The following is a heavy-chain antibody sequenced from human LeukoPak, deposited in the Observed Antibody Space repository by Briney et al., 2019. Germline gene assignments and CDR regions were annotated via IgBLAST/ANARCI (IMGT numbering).Heavy chain of an antibody. CDR3: ERFVWTEEYGGNKPPAY. CDR2: ISYDGSKE. V-gene: IGHV3-30*10. CDR1: GFTFWRYA. Sequence: GGSLTLSCHVSGFTFWRYALRWIRQPPEKGLEWVAVISYDGSKEEYTDGVKGLSTISRDNSKNTLYLQMNSLRAEDTAVYYCERFVWTEEYGGNKPPAYWGQGTLVTLSS. J-gene: IGHJ1*01. D-gene: IGHD4-23*01.